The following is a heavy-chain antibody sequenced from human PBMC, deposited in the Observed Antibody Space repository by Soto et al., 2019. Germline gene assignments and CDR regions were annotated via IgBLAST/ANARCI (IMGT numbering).Heavy chain of an antibody. CDR2: ISGSGGST. CDR3: AKGGFLEWPPGKFDP. CDR1: GFTFSSYA. D-gene: IGHD3-3*01. Sequence: LRLSCGASGFTFSSYAMSWVRQAPGKGLEWVSAISGSGGSTYYADSVKGRFTISRDNSKNTLYLQMNSLRAEDTAVYYCAKGGFLEWPPGKFDPWGQGTLVTVSS. V-gene: IGHV3-23*01. J-gene: IGHJ5*02.